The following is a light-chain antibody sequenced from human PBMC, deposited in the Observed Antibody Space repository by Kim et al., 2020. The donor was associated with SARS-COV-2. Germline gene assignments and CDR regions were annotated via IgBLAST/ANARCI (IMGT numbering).Light chain of an antibody. CDR2: DVT. CDR3: CSYAGSYTWV. J-gene: IGLJ3*02. CDR1: SSDVGDYNS. V-gene: IGLV2-11*01. Sequence: GQSVTISCTGTSSDVGDYNSVSWYQQNPGTAPKLVIYDVTKRPSGVPDRFSGSKSGNTASLTISGLQADDEADYYCCSYAGSYTWVFGGGTQLTVL.